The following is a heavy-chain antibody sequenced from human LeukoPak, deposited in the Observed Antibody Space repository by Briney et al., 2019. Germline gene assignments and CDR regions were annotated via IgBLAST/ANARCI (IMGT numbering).Heavy chain of an antibody. Sequence: GGSLRLSCAASGFSFSSNAMSWVRQAPARGLEWVSSIRGNGDTFYADSVKGRFTLSRDDSRNTVYLHLNNLRVEDSPVYYCARASWIPNADAVWWGQGTLVTVSS. CDR3: ARASWIPNADAVW. D-gene: IGHD1-1*01. CDR1: GFSFSSNA. J-gene: IGHJ4*02. V-gene: IGHV3-23*01. CDR2: IRGNGDT.